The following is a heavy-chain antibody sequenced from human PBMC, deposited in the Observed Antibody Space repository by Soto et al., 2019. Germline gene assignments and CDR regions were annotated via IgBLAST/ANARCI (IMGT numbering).Heavy chain of an antibody. CDR1: GFTFSSYA. V-gene: IGHV3-30-3*01. D-gene: IGHD6-19*01. CDR2: ISYDGSNK. Sequence: QVQLVESGGGVVQPGRSLRLSCAASGFTFSSYAMHWVRQAPGKGLEWVAVISYDGSNKYYADSVKGRFTISRDNSKNTLYLQMNSLRAEDTAVYYCAGGDSGWYSSYFDYWGQGTLVTFSS. CDR3: AGGDSGWYSSYFDY. J-gene: IGHJ4*02.